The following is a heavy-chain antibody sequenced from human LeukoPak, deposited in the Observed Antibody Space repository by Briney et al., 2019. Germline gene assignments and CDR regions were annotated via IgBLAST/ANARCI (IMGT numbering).Heavy chain of an antibody. V-gene: IGHV1-69*06. CDR2: ISPLFGTA. CDR3: AILLWFGESGFDAFDI. D-gene: IGHD3-10*01. J-gene: IGHJ3*02. CDR1: GGTFRSYA. Sequence: SVKVSCEASGGTFRSYAISWVRQAPGQGLEWMGGISPLFGTANYAQKFQGRVTIIADKSTNTVYMELSSLRSEDTAVYYCAILLWFGESGFDAFDIWGQGTMVTVSS.